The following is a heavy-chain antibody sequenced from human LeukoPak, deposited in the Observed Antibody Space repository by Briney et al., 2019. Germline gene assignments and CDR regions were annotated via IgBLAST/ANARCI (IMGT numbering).Heavy chain of an antibody. CDR2: IYHSGST. J-gene: IGHJ4*02. Sequence: SETLSLTCAVSGYSISSGYYWGGIRQPPGKGLEWIGSIYHSGSTYYNPSLKSRVTISVDTSKNQFSLRLSSVAAADTAVYYCATEGSASQTIDYWGQGTLVTVSS. V-gene: IGHV4-38-2*02. D-gene: IGHD2-2*01. CDR3: ATEGSASQTIDY. CDR1: GYSISSGYY.